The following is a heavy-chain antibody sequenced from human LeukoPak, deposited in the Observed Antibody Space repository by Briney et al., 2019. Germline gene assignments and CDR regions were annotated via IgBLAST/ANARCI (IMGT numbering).Heavy chain of an antibody. CDR2: ISSNGGST. V-gene: IGHV3-64*04. J-gene: IGHJ4*02. D-gene: IGHD3-10*01. Sequence: PGGSLRLSCSASGFTFSSYAMHWVRQAPGKGLEYVSAISSNGGSTYNADSVKGRFTISRDNSKNTLYLQMNSLRAEDTAVYYCARGSWRLVRGAASFESWGQGTLVTVSS. CDR1: GFTFSSYA. CDR3: ARGSWRLVRGAASFES.